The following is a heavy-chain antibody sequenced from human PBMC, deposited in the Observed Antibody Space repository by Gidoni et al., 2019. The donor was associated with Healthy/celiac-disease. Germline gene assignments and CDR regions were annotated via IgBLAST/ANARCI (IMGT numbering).Heavy chain of an antibody. D-gene: IGHD1-26*01. Sequence: QVELVESGGGVVQPGRSRRLSCAASGCTFSSYAMHWVRQAPGKGLEWVAVISYDGSNKYYADSLKGRFTISRDNSKTTLYLQMNRLRAEDPAVYYCSRAGVGARGEAFDIWGQGTMVTVSS. V-gene: IGHV3-30-3*01. CDR3: SRAGVGARGEAFDI. J-gene: IGHJ3*02. CDR1: GCTFSSYA. CDR2: ISYDGSNK.